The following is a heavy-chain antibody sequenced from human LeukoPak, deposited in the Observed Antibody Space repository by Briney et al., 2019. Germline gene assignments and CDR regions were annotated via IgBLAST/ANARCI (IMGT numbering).Heavy chain of an antibody. Sequence: GASVTLSCKTSVGSFSNYAITWVRQAPGQRLEWMGRMIPMIDITNYAQNFQDRVTITADNSTTTVYMDVNSLISEDMAVYFCARGPYDGTYYFDPWGQGTLVTVSS. CDR2: MIPMIDIT. CDR1: VGSFSNYA. D-gene: IGHD1-26*01. CDR3: ARGPYDGTYYFDP. V-gene: IGHV1-69*04. J-gene: IGHJ5*02.